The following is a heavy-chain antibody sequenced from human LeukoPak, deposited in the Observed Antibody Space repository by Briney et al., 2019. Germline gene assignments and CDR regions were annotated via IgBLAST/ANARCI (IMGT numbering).Heavy chain of an antibody. D-gene: IGHD2-15*01. CDR2: IYYSGST. V-gene: IGHV4-59*01. Sequence: SETLSLTCTVSGGSISSYYWSWIRQPPGKGLEWIGYIYYSGSTNYNPSLKSRVTISVDTSKNQFSLKLSSVTAADTAVYYCARGGYCSGGSCHDAFDIWGQGTMVTVSS. J-gene: IGHJ3*02. CDR3: ARGGYCSGGSCHDAFDI. CDR1: GGSISSYY.